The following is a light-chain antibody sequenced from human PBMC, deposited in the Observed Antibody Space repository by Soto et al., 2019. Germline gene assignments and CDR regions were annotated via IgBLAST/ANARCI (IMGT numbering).Light chain of an antibody. V-gene: IGKV1-27*01. J-gene: IGKJ3*01. CDR1: QGISNY. CDR3: QKYNSAPFP. CDR2: AAS. Sequence: DIQRTQAPSSLSASVGDRVTITCRASQGISNYLSWYQQKPGKVPKLLIYAASTLQSGFPSRFSGSGSGTDFTLNIRSLQHEDVETNCCQKYNSAPFPFGHGTKVDIQ.